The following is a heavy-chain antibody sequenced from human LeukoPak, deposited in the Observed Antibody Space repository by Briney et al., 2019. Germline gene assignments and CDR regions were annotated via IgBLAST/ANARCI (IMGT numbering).Heavy chain of an antibody. D-gene: IGHD2-15*01. Sequence: PGGSLRLSCAASGFTFSSYGMHWVRQAPGKGLEWVAVISYDGSNKYYADSVEGRFTISRDNSKNTLYLQMNSLRAEDTAVYYCARKSCSGGRCSDADLWGQGTLVTVSS. CDR2: ISYDGSNK. V-gene: IGHV3-30*03. CDR3: ARKSCSGGRCSDADL. J-gene: IGHJ5*02. CDR1: GFTFSSYG.